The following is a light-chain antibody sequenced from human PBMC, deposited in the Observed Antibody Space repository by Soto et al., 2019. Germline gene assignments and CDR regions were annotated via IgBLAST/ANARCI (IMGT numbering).Light chain of an antibody. CDR1: QTISTW. J-gene: IGKJ1*01. V-gene: IGKV1-5*01. Sequence: DTQVTQSPATLSASVGDRVTMTCRASQTISTWLAWHQQKPGKAPKLLIYDASTLQSGVPSRFSGSGSGTEFTLTITSLQPDDFATYYCQQYNTYWTFGQGTKVAIK. CDR3: QQYNTYWT. CDR2: DAS.